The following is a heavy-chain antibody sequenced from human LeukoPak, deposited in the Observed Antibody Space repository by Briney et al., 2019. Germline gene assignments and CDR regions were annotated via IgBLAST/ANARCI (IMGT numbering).Heavy chain of an antibody. J-gene: IGHJ5*02. D-gene: IGHD2-2*01. CDR1: GFTFTTYN. CDR3: TTAPAFSSSWRS. V-gene: IGHV3-48*01. CDR2: ITASDTTK. Sequence: GGSLRLSCAASGFTFTTYNMNWVRQAPGKGPERVAYITASDTTKYYADSVKGRFTISRDNAKKSLFLQMNSLRAEDTAVYYCTTAPAFSSSWRSWGQGTLVTVSS.